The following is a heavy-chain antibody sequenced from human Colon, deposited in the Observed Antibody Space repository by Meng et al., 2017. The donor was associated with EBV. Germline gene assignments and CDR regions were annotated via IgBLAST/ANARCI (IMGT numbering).Heavy chain of an antibody. D-gene: IGHD3-10*01. CDR2: IYYIGGT. CDR3: ARVSGRSFDP. Sequence: QGHPPESGPVLVKPSATLSLTCTVSGDSVATGRYYWSWIRQPPGKGLEWIAYIYYIGGTNYNPSLKSRLTISLDTSKNQFSLSLRSVTAADTAVYYCARVSGRSFDPWGQGTLVTVSS. CDR1: GDSVATGRYY. J-gene: IGHJ5*02. V-gene: IGHV4-61*01.